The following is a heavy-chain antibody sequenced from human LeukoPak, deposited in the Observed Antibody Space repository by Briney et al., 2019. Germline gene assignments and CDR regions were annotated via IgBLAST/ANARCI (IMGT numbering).Heavy chain of an antibody. CDR2: ISYDGSNK. J-gene: IGHJ3*02. CDR1: GFTFSSYA. CDR3: ARDKGYYDSSGYSDAFVI. D-gene: IGHD3-22*01. V-gene: IGHV3-30*04. Sequence: PGRSLRLSCAASGFTFSSYAMHWVRQAPGKGLEWVAVISYDGSNKYYADSVKGRFTISRDNSKNTLYLQMNSLRAEDTAVYYCARDKGYYDSSGYSDAFVIWGQGTMVTVSS.